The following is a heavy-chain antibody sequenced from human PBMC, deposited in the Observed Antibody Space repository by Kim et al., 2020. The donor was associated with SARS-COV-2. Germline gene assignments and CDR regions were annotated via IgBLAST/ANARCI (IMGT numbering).Heavy chain of an antibody. CDR1: GFTFSSYA. J-gene: IGHJ6*02. CDR2: ISGSGGST. D-gene: IGHD3-10*01. V-gene: IGHV3-23*01. CDR3: AKARKTRITMVRGVTYTQLLSYYGMDV. Sequence: GGSLRLSCAASGFTFSSYAMSWVRQAPGKGLEWVSAISGSGGSTYYADSVKGRFTISRDNSKNTLYLQMNSLRAEDTAVYYCAKARKTRITMVRGVTYTQLLSYYGMDVWGQGTTVTVSS.